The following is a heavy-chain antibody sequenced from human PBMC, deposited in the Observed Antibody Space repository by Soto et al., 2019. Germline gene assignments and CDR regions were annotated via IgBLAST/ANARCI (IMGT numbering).Heavy chain of an antibody. CDR1: GYTFTSYG. CDR3: ARMLRCFDY. CDR2: ISAYNGNT. Sequence: ASVQVSCKASGYTFTSYGISWVRQAPGQGLEWMGWISAYNGNTNYAQKLQGRVTMTTDTSKNQISLKLSSVTAADTAVYYCARMLRCFDYWGQGTLVTVSS. D-gene: IGHD4-17*01. V-gene: IGHV1-18*01. J-gene: IGHJ4*02.